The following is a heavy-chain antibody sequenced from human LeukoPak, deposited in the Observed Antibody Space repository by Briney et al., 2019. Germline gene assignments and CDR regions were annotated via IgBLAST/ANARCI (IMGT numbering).Heavy chain of an antibody. CDR3: TRGGTTLDY. V-gene: IGHV3-64*01. Sequence: PGGSLRLSCAASGFTFSYYAMHWVRQAPGKGLEYVSAINNNGDSTYYANSVKGRFTISRDNSKNTLYLQMGSLRAEDMAVYYCTRGGTTLDYWGQGTLVTVSS. CDR1: GFTFSYYA. CDR2: INNNGDST. D-gene: IGHD1-7*01. J-gene: IGHJ4*02.